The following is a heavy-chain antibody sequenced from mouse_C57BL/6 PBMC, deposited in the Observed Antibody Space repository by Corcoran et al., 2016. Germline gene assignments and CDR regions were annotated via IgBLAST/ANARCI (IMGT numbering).Heavy chain of an antibody. CDR1: GYTFTSYW. Sequence: QVQLQQPGAELVMPGASVKLSCKASGYTFTSYWMHWVKQRPGQGLEWIGEIDPSDSYTNYNQKFKGKSTLTVDKSSSTAYMQLSSLTSEDSAVYYCARKDGGAMDYWGQGTSVTVSS. V-gene: IGHV1-69*01. CDR2: IDPSDSYT. J-gene: IGHJ4*01. CDR3: ARKDGGAMDY. D-gene: IGHD1-1*01.